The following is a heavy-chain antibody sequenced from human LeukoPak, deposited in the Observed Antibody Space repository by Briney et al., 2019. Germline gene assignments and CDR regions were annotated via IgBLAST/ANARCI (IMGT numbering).Heavy chain of an antibody. J-gene: IGHJ5*02. V-gene: IGHV3-21*01. CDR2: ISSSSSYI. CDR1: GFTFRSKA. Sequence: PGGSLRLSCAASGFTFRSKAMSWVRQAPGKGLEWVSSISSSSSYIYYADSLKGRFTISRDDAKNSLYLQMNSLRVEDTAVYYCARDRDFGVGNWFDPWGQGTLVTVSS. CDR3: ARDRDFGVGNWFDP. D-gene: IGHD3-3*01.